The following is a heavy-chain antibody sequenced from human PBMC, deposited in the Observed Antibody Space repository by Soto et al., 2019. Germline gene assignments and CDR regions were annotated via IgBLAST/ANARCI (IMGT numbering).Heavy chain of an antibody. CDR3: AREDWYYDSSGQSAYYFDY. CDR1: GFTFSDYY. V-gene: IGHV3-11*06. J-gene: IGHJ4*02. Sequence: SLRLSCAASGFTFSDYYMSWIRQAPGKGLEWVSYISSSSSYTNYADSVKGRFTISRDNAKNSLYLQMNSLRAEDTAVYYCAREDWYYDSSGQSAYYFDYWGQGTLVTVSS. D-gene: IGHD3-22*01. CDR2: ISSSSSYT.